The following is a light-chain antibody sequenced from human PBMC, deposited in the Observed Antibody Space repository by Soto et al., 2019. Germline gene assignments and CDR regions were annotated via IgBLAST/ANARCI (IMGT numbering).Light chain of an antibody. CDR2: GAS. CDR3: QQRVNRVT. CDR1: QSIGRY. J-gene: IGKJ4*01. Sequence: IKMTQSPSSLSANVGDRVTITCRASQSIGRYLNWYQQKPGKAPKLQIYGASSLQSGVPSRFSGSGSGTDFTLTISSLESEDFAVYYCQQRVNRVTFGGGTNVDVK. V-gene: IGKV1-39*01.